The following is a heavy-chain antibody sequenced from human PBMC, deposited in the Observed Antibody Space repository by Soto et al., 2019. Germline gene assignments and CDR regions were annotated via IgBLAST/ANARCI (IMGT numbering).Heavy chain of an antibody. CDR3: AIYTAMEPTFDY. V-gene: IGHV4-30-4*01. Sequence: QVQLQESGPGLVKPSQTLSLTCTVSGGSISSGDYYWSWIRQPPGKGLEWIGYIYSSGSTYYNPSLKSRVTITVDTSKNQFSLKLNSVTAADTAVYYCAIYTAMEPTFDYWGQGTLVTVSS. D-gene: IGHD5-18*01. CDR1: GGSISSGDYY. CDR2: IYSSGST. J-gene: IGHJ4*02.